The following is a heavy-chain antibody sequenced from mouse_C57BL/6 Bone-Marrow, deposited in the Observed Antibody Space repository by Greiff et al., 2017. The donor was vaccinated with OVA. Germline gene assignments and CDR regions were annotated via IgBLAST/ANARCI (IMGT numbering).Heavy chain of an antibody. CDR3: ARGITTVVADFDY. V-gene: IGHV1-81*01. CDR1: GYTFTSYG. CDR2: IFPRRGNT. J-gene: IGHJ2*01. D-gene: IGHD1-1*01. Sequence: VQLQESGAELARPGASVKLSCKASGYTFTSYGISWVKQRTGQGLEWIGEIFPRRGNTYYNEKFKGKATLTADKSSSTAYMELRSLTSEDSAVYFCARGITTVVADFDYWGQGTTLTVSS.